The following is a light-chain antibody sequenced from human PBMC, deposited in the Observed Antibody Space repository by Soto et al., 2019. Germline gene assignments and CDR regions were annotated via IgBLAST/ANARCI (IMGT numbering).Light chain of an antibody. V-gene: IGKV3-11*01. CDR3: QQRSNWPPLT. CDR2: DIS. J-gene: IGKJ4*01. CDR1: QSVDSY. Sequence: EIVLTQSPATLSLSPGERVTLSCRASQSVDSYLAWYQQKPGQAPRLLIYDISNRATGIPARFSGSGSGTDFTLTISSLEPEDFAVYYCQQRSNWPPLTFGGGTKVEIK.